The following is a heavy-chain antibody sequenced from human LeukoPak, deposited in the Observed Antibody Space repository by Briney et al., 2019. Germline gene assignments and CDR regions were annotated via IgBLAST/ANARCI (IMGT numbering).Heavy chain of an antibody. Sequence: SETPSLTCTVSGGSVTSFYWSWIRQPPGKGLEWIGYIYNSENTKYNSSLESRVTVSVDTSKNQLFLKLSSVTAADTAVYYCARFHSGPSGWYVLWYFDLWGRGTLVTVSS. CDR2: IYNSENT. CDR3: ARFHSGPSGWYVLWYFDL. CDR1: GGSVTSFY. D-gene: IGHD6-19*01. J-gene: IGHJ2*01. V-gene: IGHV4-4*09.